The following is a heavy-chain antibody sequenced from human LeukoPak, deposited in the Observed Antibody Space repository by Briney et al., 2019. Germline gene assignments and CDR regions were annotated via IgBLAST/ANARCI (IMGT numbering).Heavy chain of an antibody. CDR2: ITSNGVNT. J-gene: IGHJ4*02. CDR1: GFTFSGYA. D-gene: IGHD6-13*01. Sequence: PGGSLRLSCSASGFTFSGYAMHWVRQAPGKGLEYVSAITSNGVNTYYADSVKGRFTISRDNSKNTLFLQMGSLRAEDTAVYYCVKSYSNSWYSFENWGQGTLVTVSS. V-gene: IGHV3-64D*06. CDR3: VKSYSNSWYSFEN.